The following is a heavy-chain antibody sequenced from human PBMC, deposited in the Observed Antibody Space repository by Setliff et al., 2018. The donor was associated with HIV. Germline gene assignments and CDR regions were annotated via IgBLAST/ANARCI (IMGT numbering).Heavy chain of an antibody. CDR2: VRPGDSDT. D-gene: IGHD5-12*01. Sequence: GESLKISCRTSGYTFATYHIDWVRQMPGKGLEWMGKVRPGDSDTRYNPSFQGQVTISADKSVNTAYLQWSSLRASDTAMYYCATRLVGYSGYNYWGQGTLVTVSS. CDR3: ATRLVGYSGYNY. J-gene: IGHJ4*02. CDR1: GYTFATYH. V-gene: IGHV5-51*01.